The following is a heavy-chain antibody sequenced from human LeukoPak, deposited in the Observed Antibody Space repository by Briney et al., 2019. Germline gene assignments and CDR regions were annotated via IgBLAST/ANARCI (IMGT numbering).Heavy chain of an antibody. CDR1: GFTFSSYW. V-gene: IGHV3-7*03. CDR3: ARVRLYNLQYYFDY. D-gene: IGHD2-2*02. J-gene: IGHJ4*02. CDR2: IKQDGSEK. Sequence: AGGSLRLSCAASGFTFSSYWMSWVRQAPGKGLEWVASIKQDGSEKDYVDSVKGRFTISRDNAKNSLYLQMNSLRAEDTAVYYCARVRLYNLQYYFDYWGRGTLVTVSS.